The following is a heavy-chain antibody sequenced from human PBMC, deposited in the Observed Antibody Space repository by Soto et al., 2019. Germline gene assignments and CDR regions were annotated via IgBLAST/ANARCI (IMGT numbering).Heavy chain of an antibody. CDR1: GASVNSENYY. CDR2: VYYSGST. CDR3: ARGALRFLQWFDP. Sequence: SETLSLTCTVSGASVNSENYYWSWIRQPPGKGLEWIGYVYYSGSTNYNPSLKSRATISLDTYKNQFSLKMTSMTSADTAFYYCARGALRFLQWFDPWGQGTLVTVSS. D-gene: IGHD3-3*01. J-gene: IGHJ5*02. V-gene: IGHV4-61*01.